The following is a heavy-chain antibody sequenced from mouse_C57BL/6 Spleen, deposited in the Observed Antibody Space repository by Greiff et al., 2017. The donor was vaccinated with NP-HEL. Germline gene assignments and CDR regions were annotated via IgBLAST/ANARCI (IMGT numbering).Heavy chain of an antibody. CDR2: IDPETGGT. D-gene: IGHD2-3*01. CDR1: GYTFTDYE. J-gene: IGHJ3*01. Sequence: QVQLQQSGAELVRPGASVTLSCKASGYTFTDYEMHWVKQTPVHGLEWIGAIDPETGGTAYNQKFKGKAILTADKSSSTAYMELRSLTSEDSAVYYCTRGGWPTRFAYWGQGTLVTVSA. V-gene: IGHV1-15*01. CDR3: TRGGWPTRFAY.